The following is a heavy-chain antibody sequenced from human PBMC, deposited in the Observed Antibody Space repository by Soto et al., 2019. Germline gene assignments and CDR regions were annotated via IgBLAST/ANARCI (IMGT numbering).Heavy chain of an antibody. D-gene: IGHD2-2*01. CDR1: GYTFTSYD. CDR3: ARVPAALPKYYYYMDV. V-gene: IGHV1-8*01. Sequence: ASVKVSCKASGYTFTSYDINWVRQATGQGLEWMGWMNPNSGNTGYAQKFQGRVTMTRNTSISTAYMELSSLRSEDTAVYYCARVPAALPKYYYYMDVWGKGTTVTVSS. J-gene: IGHJ6*03. CDR2: MNPNSGNT.